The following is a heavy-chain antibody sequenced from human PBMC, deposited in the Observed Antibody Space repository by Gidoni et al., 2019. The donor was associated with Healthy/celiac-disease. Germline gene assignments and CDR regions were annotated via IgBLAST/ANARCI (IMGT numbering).Heavy chain of an antibody. CDR3: AREKDCSSTSCYGGFGY. J-gene: IGHJ4*02. D-gene: IGHD2-2*01. CDR1: GFPFSSYA. V-gene: IGHV3-30-3*01. CDR2: ISYDGSNK. Sequence: QVQLVESGGGVVQPGRSLRLSCAASGFPFSSYAMHWVRQAPGKGLEWVAVISYDGSNKYYADSVKGRFTISRDNSKNTLYLQMNSLRAEDTAVYYCAREKDCSSTSCYGGFGYWGQGTLVTVSS.